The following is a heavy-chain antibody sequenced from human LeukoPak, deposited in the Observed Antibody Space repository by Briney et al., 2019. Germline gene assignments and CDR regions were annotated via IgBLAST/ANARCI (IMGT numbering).Heavy chain of an antibody. J-gene: IGHJ4*02. CDR2: IHPTGVT. D-gene: IGHD5-24*01. Sequence: PSETLSLTCDVSGVSLSDYYWSWIRQPRGKGLEWIGEIHPTGVTNYNPSRMTRVTISPDTSKRQFSLKLTSVTAADTAVYYCVRGEDPYKQGHWGQGAQVTVSS. CDR1: GVSLSDYY. V-gene: IGHV4-34*01. CDR3: VRGEDPYKQGH.